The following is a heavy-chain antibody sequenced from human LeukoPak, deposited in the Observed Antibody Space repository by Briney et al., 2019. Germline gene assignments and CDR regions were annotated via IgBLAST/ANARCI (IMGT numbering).Heavy chain of an antibody. CDR1: GFTFSSYA. CDR2: IYYTGST. CDR3: ARDYGDIPPDWYYDL. D-gene: IGHD4-17*01. Sequence: PGGSLRLSCAASGFTFSSYAMSWIRQPPGKGLEWIGYIYYTGSTTYNPSLKSRVTISVDTSKNQFSLKLRSVTAADTAVYYCARDYGDIPPDWYYDLWGRGTLVTVSS. V-gene: IGHV4-59*01. J-gene: IGHJ2*01.